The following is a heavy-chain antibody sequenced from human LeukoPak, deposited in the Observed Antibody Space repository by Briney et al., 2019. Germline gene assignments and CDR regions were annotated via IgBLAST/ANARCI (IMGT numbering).Heavy chain of an antibody. CDR1: GFTVSSNY. Sequence: GGSLRLSCAASGFTVSSNYMSWGRQAPGKGLEWVSVIYSGGSTYYADSVKGRFTISRDNSKNTLYLQMNSLRAEDTAVYYCARDTGYYGSGSYLIWGQGTLVTVSS. J-gene: IGHJ4*02. D-gene: IGHD3-10*01. V-gene: IGHV3-66*01. CDR3: ARDTGYYGSGSYLI. CDR2: IYSGGST.